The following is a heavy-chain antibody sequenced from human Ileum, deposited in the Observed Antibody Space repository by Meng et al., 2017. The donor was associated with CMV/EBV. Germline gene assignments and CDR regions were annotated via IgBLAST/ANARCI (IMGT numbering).Heavy chain of an antibody. CDR3: ARGDVTTWNCHY. Sequence: VWMVGAWGVLVQPGGSLRLTCAVSGFTVSTNYMGWVRQAPGKGLEWVSVIYSGGSTYYADSVKGRFTISRDNSKNTLYLQMNSLRAEDTAVYYCARGDVTTWNCHYWGPGTLVTVFS. J-gene: IGHJ4*02. V-gene: IGHV3-66*01. CDR1: GFTVSTNY. CDR2: IYSGGST. D-gene: IGHD4-17*01.